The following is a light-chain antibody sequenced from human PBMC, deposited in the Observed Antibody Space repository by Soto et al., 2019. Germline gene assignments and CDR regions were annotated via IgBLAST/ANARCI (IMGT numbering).Light chain of an antibody. Sequence: QSVLTQPASLSGSPGQSITISCTGTSSDIGAYDYVSWFQQHPGKAPKLMISEVNNRPSGVSNRFSGSKSGNTAYLTISGLQSEDEADYYCAAWDDSLNGQYVFGTGTKLTVL. CDR2: EVN. V-gene: IGLV2-14*01. J-gene: IGLJ1*01. CDR3: AAWDDSLNGQYV. CDR1: SSDIGAYDY.